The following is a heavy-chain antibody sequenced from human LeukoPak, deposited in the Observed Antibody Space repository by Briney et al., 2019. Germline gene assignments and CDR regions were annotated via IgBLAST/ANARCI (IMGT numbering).Heavy chain of an antibody. V-gene: IGHV1-69*04. CDR3: ARERAGEYYFDY. D-gene: IGHD3-10*01. CDR2: IIPIIGIA. Sequence: MGRIIPIIGIANYAQKFQGRVTITADKSTSTAYMELSSLRSEDTAVYYCARERAGEYYFDYWGQGTLVTVSS. J-gene: IGHJ4*02.